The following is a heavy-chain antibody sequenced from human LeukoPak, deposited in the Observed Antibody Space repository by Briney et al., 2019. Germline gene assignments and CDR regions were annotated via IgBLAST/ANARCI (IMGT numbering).Heavy chain of an antibody. CDR3: ARDIAVAGIDTGGEDAFDI. CDR2: ISSSSSTI. CDR1: GFTFSSYS. J-gene: IGHJ3*02. V-gene: IGHV3-48*01. D-gene: IGHD6-19*01. Sequence: GGSLRLSCAASGFTFSSYSMNWVRQAPGKGLEWVSYISSSSSTIYYADSVKGRFTISRDNAKNSLYLQMNSLRAEDTAVYYCARDIAVAGIDTGGEDAFDIWGQGTMVTVSS.